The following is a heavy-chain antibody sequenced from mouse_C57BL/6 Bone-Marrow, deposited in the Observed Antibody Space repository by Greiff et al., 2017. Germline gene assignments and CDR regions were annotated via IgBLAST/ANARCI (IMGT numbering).Heavy chain of an antibody. CDR3: SRMGYAMDY. J-gene: IGHJ4*01. CDR2: ILPGSGST. Sequence: QVQLQQSGAELMKPGASVKLSCKATGYTFTGYWIEWVKQRPGHGLEWIGEILPGSGSTNYNENFKGKATFTADTSSNTAYMQLSSQTTEDSAIYDCSRMGYAMDYWGQGTSVTVSS. CDR1: GYTFTGYW. V-gene: IGHV1-9*01.